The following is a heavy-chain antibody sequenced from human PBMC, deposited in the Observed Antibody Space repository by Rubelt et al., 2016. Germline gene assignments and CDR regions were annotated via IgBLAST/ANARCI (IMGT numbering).Heavy chain of an antibody. D-gene: IGHD5-24*01. CDR2: VYYSGTT. CDR3: ARGQGRDGYIH. J-gene: IGHJ4*02. CDR1: GGSISRSTYY. Sequence: QLQLQESGPGLVKPSETLSLTCTVSGGSISRSTYYWGWIRQPPGKGLEWIGSVYYSGTTNYNPSLKSRVTISVDTSKNQFSLKLSSVSAADTAVYYCARGQGRDGYIHWGQGTLVTVSA. V-gene: IGHV4-39*07.